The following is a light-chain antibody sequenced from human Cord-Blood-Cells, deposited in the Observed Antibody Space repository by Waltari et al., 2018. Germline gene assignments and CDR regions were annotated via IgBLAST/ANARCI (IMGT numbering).Light chain of an antibody. CDR3: QQRSNWPPYT. CDR2: DAS. CDR1: QCVSSY. V-gene: IGKV3-11*01. Sequence: EIVLTQYPATLSLSPGESATLSCRASQCVSSYLAWYQQKPGQAPRLLIYDASNRATGIPARFSGSGSGTDFTLTISSLEPEDFAVYYCQQRSNWPPYTFGQGTKLEIK. J-gene: IGKJ2*01.